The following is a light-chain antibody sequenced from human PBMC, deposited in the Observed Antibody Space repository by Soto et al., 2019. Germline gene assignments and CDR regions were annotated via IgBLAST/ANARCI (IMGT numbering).Light chain of an antibody. CDR3: ATWDDSLDGRV. J-gene: IGLJ1*01. Sequence: QSALTQPPSASGTPGQRVTISCYGSSSNIGGNTVNWYQQLPGAAPKLLIYSNDQRPSGVPDRFSGSKSGTSASLAISGLQSEDEADYYCATWDDSLDGRVFXAGTKVTVL. CDR1: SSNIGGNT. V-gene: IGLV1-44*01. CDR2: SND.